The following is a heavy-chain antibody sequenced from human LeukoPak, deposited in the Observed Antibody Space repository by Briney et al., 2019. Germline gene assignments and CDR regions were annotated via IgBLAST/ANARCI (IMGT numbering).Heavy chain of an antibody. CDR3: TRGGPVAGTHKYFQH. J-gene: IGHJ1*01. V-gene: IGHV1-8*01. Sequence: ASVKVSCKASGYTFTSHDINWVRQATGQGLEWMGWMNPNNGNTHYAQKFQGRVTLTRNTSISTANMELSSLRSEDTAVYYCTRGGPVAGTHKYFQHWGQGTLVTVSS. D-gene: IGHD6-19*01. CDR1: GYTFTSHD. CDR2: MNPNNGNT.